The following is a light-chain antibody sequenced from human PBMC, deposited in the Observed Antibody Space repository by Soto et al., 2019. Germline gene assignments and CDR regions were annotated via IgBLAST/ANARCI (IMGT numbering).Light chain of an antibody. CDR3: AAWDDSLNAVV. V-gene: IGLV1-44*01. CDR2: SNN. CDR1: SSNIGSNA. J-gene: IGLJ2*01. Sequence: QSVVTQPPSASGTPGQRVTISCSGSSSNIGSNAVSWYQQVPGTAPKLLIYSNNQRPSGVPGRFSGSKSGTSASLAISGLQSEDEADYYCAAWDDSLNAVVFGGGTKVTVL.